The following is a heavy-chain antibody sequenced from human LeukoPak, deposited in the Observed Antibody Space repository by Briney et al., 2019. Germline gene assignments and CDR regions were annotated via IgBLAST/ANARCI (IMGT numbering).Heavy chain of an antibody. V-gene: IGHV3-23*01. J-gene: IGHJ4*02. CDR2: ISGSVEST. CDR1: GFTFSSYA. CDR3: AKASTYYYDSSAYYKDS. D-gene: IGHD3-22*01. Sequence: GGSLRLSCTASGFTFSSYAMSWVRQAPGKGLEWVSGISGSVESTYYADSVKGRFTISRDNSKNTLYLQMNSLTAEDTAVYYCAKASTYYYDSSAYYKDSWGRGTLVAVSS.